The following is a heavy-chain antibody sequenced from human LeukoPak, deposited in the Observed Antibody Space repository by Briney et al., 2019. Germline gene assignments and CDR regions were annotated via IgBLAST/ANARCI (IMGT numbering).Heavy chain of an antibody. V-gene: IGHV4-59*01. CDR2: IYYSGST. Sequence: SETLSLTCTVSGGSISSYYWSWIRQPPGKGLEWIGYIYYSGSTNYNPSLKSRVTISVDTSKNQFSLKLSSVTAADTAVYYCARGASPLLWFGELKMYYFDYWGQGTLVTVTS. CDR3: ARGASPLLWFGELKMYYFDY. J-gene: IGHJ4*02. CDR1: GGSISSYY. D-gene: IGHD3-10*01.